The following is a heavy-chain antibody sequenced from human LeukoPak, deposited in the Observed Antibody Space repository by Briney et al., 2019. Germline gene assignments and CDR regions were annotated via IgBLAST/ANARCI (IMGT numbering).Heavy chain of an antibody. CDR3: ARSRDYGEDFDY. Sequence: ASVKVSCKASGYTFTSYGISWVRQAPGQGLEWMGWISAYNGNTNYAQKLQGRVTMTTDTSTSTAYMKLRSLRSDDTAVYYCARSRDYGEDFDYWGQGTLVTVSS. V-gene: IGHV1-18*01. CDR1: GYTFTSYG. CDR2: ISAYNGNT. J-gene: IGHJ4*02. D-gene: IGHD4-17*01.